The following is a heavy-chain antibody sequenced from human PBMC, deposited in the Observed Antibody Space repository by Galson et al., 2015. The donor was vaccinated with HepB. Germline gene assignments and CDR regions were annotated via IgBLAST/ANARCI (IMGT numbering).Heavy chain of an antibody. CDR2: IRRKVDNYAT. J-gene: IGHJ4*02. Sequence: SLRLSCAASGFTFSDSNIHWVRQASGKGLDWVGRIRRKVDNYATEYAASVKGRFTISRDDSKNTAYLQMNSLQTEDTALYYCTTDGVGYCSGASCYSSCWGQGTLVTVSS. CDR3: TTDGVGYCSGASCYSSC. D-gene: IGHD2-2*01. V-gene: IGHV3-73*01. CDR1: GFTFSDSN.